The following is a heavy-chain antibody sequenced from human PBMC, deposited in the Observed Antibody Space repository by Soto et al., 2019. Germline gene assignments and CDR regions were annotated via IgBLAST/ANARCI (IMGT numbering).Heavy chain of an antibody. Sequence: EVQLLESGGDLVQPGGSLRLSCAASGFTFSSYAMSWVRQAPRKGLEWVSGISNSGGGTYYADSVKGRFTISRDNSKNTLYLQMNSLRAEDTAVYYCVKDPHFDFWSSYYGEGYWGQGTLVTISS. CDR2: ISNSGGGT. CDR1: GFTFSSYA. J-gene: IGHJ4*02. V-gene: IGHV3-23*01. CDR3: VKDPHFDFWSSYYGEGY. D-gene: IGHD3-3*01.